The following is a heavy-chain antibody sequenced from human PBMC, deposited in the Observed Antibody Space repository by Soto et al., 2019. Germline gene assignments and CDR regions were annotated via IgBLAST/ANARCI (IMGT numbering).Heavy chain of an antibody. CDR3: ARALIGGATLGFDY. D-gene: IGHD1-26*01. V-gene: IGHV3-21*01. CDR1: GFTFSRYS. J-gene: IGHJ4*02. Sequence: EVQLVESGGGLVKPGGSLRLSCAASGFTFSRYSMNWVRQAPWKGLEWVSSMSSSSSYIYYAVSVKGRFTISRDNGKNSLYLQMNSLRAVDTAVYYCARALIGGATLGFDYWGRGTLVTVSS. CDR2: MSSSSSYI.